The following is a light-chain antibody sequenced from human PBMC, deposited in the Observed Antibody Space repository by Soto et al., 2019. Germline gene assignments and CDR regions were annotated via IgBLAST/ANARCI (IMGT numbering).Light chain of an antibody. Sequence: QAVLTQPPSASGTPGQRVTISCAGSNSNIGSNNVYWYHQLPGTAPKLLIYKINQRPSGVPDRFSGSKYGTSSSLAFSGLRSDDEADYYCAVWDDNLSGVVFGGGTKLTVL. CDR1: NSNIGSNN. J-gene: IGLJ2*01. CDR3: AVWDDNLSGVV. V-gene: IGLV1-47*01. CDR2: KIN.